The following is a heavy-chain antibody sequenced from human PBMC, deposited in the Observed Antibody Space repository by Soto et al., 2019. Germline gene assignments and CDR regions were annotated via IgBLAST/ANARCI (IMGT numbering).Heavy chain of an antibody. CDR2: ISARGGSL. CDR3: AKDSNKYSSSLRGRYFDY. J-gene: IGHJ4*02. Sequence: EVQLLESGGGLVQPGGSLRLSCAASGFSFSSYAMVWVRQAPGKGLEWVSVISARGGSLYFADSVKGRFTISRDNSKNTLLLQMNSLGAEDTAVYYCAKDSNKYSSSLRGRYFDYWGQGIGVTVSS. CDR1: GFSFSSYA. D-gene: IGHD4-4*01. V-gene: IGHV3-23*01.